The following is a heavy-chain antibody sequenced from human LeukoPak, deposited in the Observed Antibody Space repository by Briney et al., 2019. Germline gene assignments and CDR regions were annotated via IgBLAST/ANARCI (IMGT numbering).Heavy chain of an antibody. D-gene: IGHD3-10*01. CDR2: IYYSGST. Sequence: PSETLSLTCTVSGGSISSSSYYWGWIRQPPGKGLEWIGSIYYSGSTNYNPSLKSRVTISVDTSKNQFSLKLSSVTAADTAVYYCARGSAMVPGLPPKPNWFDPWGQGTLVTVSS. J-gene: IGHJ5*02. V-gene: IGHV4-39*07. CDR3: ARGSAMVPGLPPKPNWFDP. CDR1: GGSISSSSYY.